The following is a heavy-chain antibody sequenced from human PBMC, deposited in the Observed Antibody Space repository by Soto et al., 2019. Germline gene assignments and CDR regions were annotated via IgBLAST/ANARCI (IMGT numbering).Heavy chain of an antibody. J-gene: IGHJ4*02. V-gene: IGHV3-7*01. Sequence: EVQLVESGGGLVQPGGSLRLSCAASGFTFTNYWMTWARQAPGKGLEWVANIKQDGSIKYYVDSVRGRFTISRDNAKNSLYLQMNSLRAEDTAVYFCARIGYRSSSFDYWGQGTLVTVSS. D-gene: IGHD6-6*01. CDR1: GFTFTNYW. CDR2: IKQDGSIK. CDR3: ARIGYRSSSFDY.